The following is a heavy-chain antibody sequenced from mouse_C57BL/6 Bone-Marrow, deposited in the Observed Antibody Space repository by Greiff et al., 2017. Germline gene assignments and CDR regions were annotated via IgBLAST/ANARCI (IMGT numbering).Heavy chain of an antibody. J-gene: IGHJ2*01. V-gene: IGHV1-42*01. CDR1: GYSFTGYY. CDR3: ARDYGSSY. D-gene: IGHD1-1*01. CDR2: INPSTGGT. Sequence: VQLQQSGPELVKPGASVKISCKASGYSFTGYYMNWVKQSPEKSLEWIGEINPSTGGTTYNQKFKAQATLTVDKSSSTAYMQLKSLTSEDSAVYYCARDYGSSYWGQGTTLTVSS.